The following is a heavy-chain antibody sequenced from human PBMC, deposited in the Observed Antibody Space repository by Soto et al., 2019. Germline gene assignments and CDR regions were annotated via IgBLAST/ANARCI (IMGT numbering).Heavy chain of an antibody. CDR3: ARGPGTVCSGGSCYGGDY. D-gene: IGHD2-15*01. Sequence: SETLSLTCAVYGGSFSGYYWSWIRQPPGKGLEWIGEINHSGSTNYNPSLKSRVTISVDTSKNQLSLKLSSVTAADTAVYYCARGPGTVCSGGSCYGGDYWGQGTLVTVSS. CDR1: GGSFSGYY. V-gene: IGHV4-34*01. CDR2: INHSGST. J-gene: IGHJ4*02.